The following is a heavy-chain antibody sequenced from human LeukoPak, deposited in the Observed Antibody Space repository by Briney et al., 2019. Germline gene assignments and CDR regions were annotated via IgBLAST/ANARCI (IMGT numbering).Heavy chain of an antibody. CDR3: ARDHDGEGVVVPHLDY. J-gene: IGHJ4*02. D-gene: IGHD3-22*01. Sequence: GGSLRLSCAASGFTFSSYSMTWVRQAPGKGLEWVSSISSSSSYIYYADSVKGRFTISRDNAKNSLYLQMNSLRAEDTAVYYCARDHDGEGVVVPHLDYWGQGTLVTVSS. CDR1: GFTFSSYS. CDR2: ISSSSSYI. V-gene: IGHV3-21*01.